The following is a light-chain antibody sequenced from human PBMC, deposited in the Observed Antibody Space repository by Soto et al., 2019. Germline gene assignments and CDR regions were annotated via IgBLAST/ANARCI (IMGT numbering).Light chain of an antibody. J-gene: IGLJ2*01. CDR1: SSDVGSYNL. V-gene: IGLV2-23*01. CDR2: EGS. Sequence: QSALTQPASVSGSPGQSITISCTGTSSDVGSYNLVSWYQQHPGKAPKLMIYEGSKRPSGVSNRFSGSKSGNTASLTISGLQAEDEADYYCCSDAGNVVFGGGTKLTAL. CDR3: CSDAGNVV.